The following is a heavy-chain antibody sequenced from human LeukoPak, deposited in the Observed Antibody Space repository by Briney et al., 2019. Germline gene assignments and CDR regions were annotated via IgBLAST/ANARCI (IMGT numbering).Heavy chain of an antibody. Sequence: ASVKVSCKVSGYTLTELSMHWVRQAPGKGLEWMGGFDPEDGETIYAQKFQGRVTMTRNTSISTAYMELSSLRSEDTAVYYCATGELLYGVYWGQGTLVTVSS. CDR2: FDPEDGET. J-gene: IGHJ4*02. V-gene: IGHV1-24*01. CDR1: GYTLTELS. D-gene: IGHD3-10*01. CDR3: ATGELLYGVY.